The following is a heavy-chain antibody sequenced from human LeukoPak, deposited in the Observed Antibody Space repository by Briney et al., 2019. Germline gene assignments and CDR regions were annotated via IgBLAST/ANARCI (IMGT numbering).Heavy chain of an antibody. CDR2: IKQDGSEK. D-gene: IGHD3-3*01. CDR1: GFTFSSYW. V-gene: IGHV3-7*01. J-gene: IGHJ4*02. Sequence: TGGSLRLSCAASGFTFSSYWMSWVRQAPGKGLEWVANIKQDGSEKYYVDSVKGRFTISRDNAKNSLYLQMNSLRAEDTAVYYCARDGTIFGVVIILYWGQGTLVTVSS. CDR3: ARDGTIFGVVIILY.